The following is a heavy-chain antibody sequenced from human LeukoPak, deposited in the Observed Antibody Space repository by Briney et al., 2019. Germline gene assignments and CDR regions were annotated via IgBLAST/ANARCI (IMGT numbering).Heavy chain of an antibody. D-gene: IGHD6-13*01. Sequence: GGSLRLSCAASGFAFCTNWMHWVRQAPGKGLVWVSHISTDARTITYADFVKGRFTISRDNAKNTLYLQMNSLRAEDTALYYCVRGQATAWGLDYWGQGTLVTVSS. J-gene: IGHJ4*02. V-gene: IGHV3-74*01. CDR3: VRGQATAWGLDY. CDR1: GFAFCTNW. CDR2: ISTDARTI.